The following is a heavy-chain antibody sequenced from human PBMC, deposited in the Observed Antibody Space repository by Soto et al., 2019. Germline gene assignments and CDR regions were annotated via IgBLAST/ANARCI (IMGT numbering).Heavy chain of an antibody. D-gene: IGHD6-6*01. V-gene: IGHV3-30-3*01. CDR3: AREFSSGDHDAFDI. CDR2: ISYDGSNK. Sequence: GGSLRLSCAASGFTFSSYAMHWVRQAPGKGLEWVAVISYDGSNKYYADSVKGRFTISRDNSKNTLYLQMNSLRAEDTAVYYCAREFSSGDHDAFDIWGQGTMVTVSS. J-gene: IGHJ3*02. CDR1: GFTFSSYA.